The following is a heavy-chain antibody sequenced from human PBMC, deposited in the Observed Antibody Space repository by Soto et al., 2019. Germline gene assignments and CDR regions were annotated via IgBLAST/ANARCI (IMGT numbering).Heavy chain of an antibody. J-gene: IGHJ4*02. D-gene: IGHD2-8*02. V-gene: IGHV4-34*01. CDR1: GGSLRGYY. CDR3: ARDKITGLFDY. CDR2: INHSGST. Sequence: PSETLSLTCAVYGGSLRGYYWTWIRQPPGTGLEWIGEINHSGSTNYNPSLKSRVTISVDTSKNQFSLKLTSVTAADTAVYYCARDKITGLFDYWGQGTLVTVSS.